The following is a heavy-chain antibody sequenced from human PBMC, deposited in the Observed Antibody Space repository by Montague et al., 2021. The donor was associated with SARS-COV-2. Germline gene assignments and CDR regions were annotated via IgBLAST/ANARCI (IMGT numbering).Heavy chain of an antibody. J-gene: IGHJ6*02. Sequence: SESLSLACTVSGDSISTSYWGWIRQPPGKGLEWIGYVDYSGRSNYNSSLKSRATISVDTSKNQFSLNLRSVTAADTAVYFCARAERRDPDTPDLYYYNGMDLWGQGTTVTVSS. CDR1: GDSISTSY. D-gene: IGHD1-1*01. CDR2: VDYSGRS. CDR3: ARAERRDPDTPDLYYYNGMDL. V-gene: IGHV4-59*01.